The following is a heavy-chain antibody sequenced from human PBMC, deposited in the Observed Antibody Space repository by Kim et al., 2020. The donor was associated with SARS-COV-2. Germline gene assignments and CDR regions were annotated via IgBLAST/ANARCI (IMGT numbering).Heavy chain of an antibody. CDR3: ARDQRGSSSWYGSGTLDY. J-gene: IGHJ4*02. Sequence: GGSLRLSCAASGFTFSSYSMNWVRQAPGKGLEWVSSISSSSSYIYYADSVKGRFTIFRDNAKNSLYLQMNSLRAEDTAVYYCARDQRGSSSWYGSGTLDYWGQGTLVTVSS. CDR2: ISSSSSYI. CDR1: GFTFSSYS. D-gene: IGHD6-13*01. V-gene: IGHV3-21*01.